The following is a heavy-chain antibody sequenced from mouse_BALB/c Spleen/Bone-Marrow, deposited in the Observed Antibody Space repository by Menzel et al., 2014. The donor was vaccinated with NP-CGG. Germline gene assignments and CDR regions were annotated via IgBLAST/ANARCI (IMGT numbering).Heavy chain of an antibody. J-gene: IGHJ2*01. Sequence: QVQLKQSGPELVRPGVSVKISCKGFGYTFTGYAIHWVKQSHAKTLEGIGVISSYSGNTNYNQKFKGRATMTVDKSSSTAYMELARLTSEDSAIYYCASTAGTQYDYFAYWGQGTTLTVSS. CDR2: ISSYSGNT. D-gene: IGHD1-2*01. CDR3: ASTAGTQYDYFAY. V-gene: IGHV1-67*01. CDR1: GYTFTGYA.